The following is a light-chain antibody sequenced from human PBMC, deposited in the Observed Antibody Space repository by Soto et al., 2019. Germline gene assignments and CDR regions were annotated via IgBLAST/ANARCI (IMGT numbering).Light chain of an antibody. CDR3: QQSFIAPWT. V-gene: IGKV1-39*01. Sequence: DIQMTQSPSSLSASVGDRVTITCWASQSITGYLNWYQQKPGKVPKLLIYAASTLQSGVPSRFSGSGSGTDFTLTLSSLQAEDSATYYCQQSFIAPWTFGQGTKVEIK. CDR1: QSITGY. CDR2: AAS. J-gene: IGKJ1*01.